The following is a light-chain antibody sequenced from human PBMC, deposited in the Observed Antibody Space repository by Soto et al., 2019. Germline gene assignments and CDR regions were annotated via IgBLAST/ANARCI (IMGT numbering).Light chain of an antibody. CDR2: ETS. V-gene: IGKV3-15*01. J-gene: IGKJ1*01. Sequence: MTQSPDTLSVSRWERATLSWRASQNIRSNLAWYQQKPGQAPRLLIYETSTRAPGIPARFSGSGSGTQFTLTINSLQSEDFAVYYCQQYNNWPRTFGQGTKVDIK. CDR3: QQYNNWPRT. CDR1: QNIRSN.